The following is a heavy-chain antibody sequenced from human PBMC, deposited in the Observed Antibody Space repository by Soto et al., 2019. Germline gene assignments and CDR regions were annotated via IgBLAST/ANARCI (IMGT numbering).Heavy chain of an antibody. D-gene: IGHD2-2*01. Sequence: EVQLVESGGGVVQPGRYLSLSCSAYGFTFDDYAMNWVRQAPGKGLEWVSSISWNSGNIVYADSVRGRFTISRDNAKTSLHLQMNSLRAEDTALYYCTKGASTSCFSAFDLWGQGTMVTVSS. CDR3: TKGASTSCFSAFDL. V-gene: IGHV3-9*01. J-gene: IGHJ3*01. CDR2: ISWNSGNI. CDR1: GFTFDDYA.